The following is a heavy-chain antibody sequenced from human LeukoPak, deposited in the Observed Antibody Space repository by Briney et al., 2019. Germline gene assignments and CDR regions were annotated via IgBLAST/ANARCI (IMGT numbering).Heavy chain of an antibody. V-gene: IGHV1-18*01. D-gene: IGHD3-22*01. CDR2: ISAYNGNT. CDR1: GYTFTSYG. Sequence: ASVKVSCKASGYTFTSYGISWVRQAPGQGLEWMGWISAYNGNTNYAQKLQGRVTMTTDTSTSTAYMELRSLRSDDTAAYYCARWSDSKDAFDIWGKGTMVTVSS. J-gene: IGHJ3*02. CDR3: ARWSDSKDAFDI.